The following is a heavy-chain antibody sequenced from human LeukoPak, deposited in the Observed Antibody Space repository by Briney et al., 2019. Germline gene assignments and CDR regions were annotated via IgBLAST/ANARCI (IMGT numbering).Heavy chain of an antibody. V-gene: IGHV3-23*01. CDR1: GLTFSSYA. J-gene: IGHJ4*01. D-gene: IGHD2-8*01. Sequence: QPGGSLRLSCVASGLTFSSYALAWVRQTPGKGLEWVAAVSGGGDGSHFADSVKGRFTISRDNSKNTIYLQMNNLRADDTAIYFCGSVPNGNYVGALGFWGRGTLVTVSS. CDR3: GSVPNGNYVGALGF. CDR2: VSGGGDGS.